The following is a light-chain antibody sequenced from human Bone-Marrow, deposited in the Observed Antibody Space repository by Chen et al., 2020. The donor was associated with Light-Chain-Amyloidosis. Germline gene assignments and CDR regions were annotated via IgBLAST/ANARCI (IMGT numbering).Light chain of an antibody. Sequence: SALTTPASESGSPGQSITISCTGTSSDVGSYNLVSWYQQHPGKAPKLMIYEVSKRPSGVSNRFSGSKSGNTASLTISGLQAEDEADYYCCSYAGSSTRFGGGTKLTVL. V-gene: IGLV2-23*02. CDR2: EVS. CDR3: CSYAGSSTR. J-gene: IGLJ2*01. CDR1: SSDVGSYNL.